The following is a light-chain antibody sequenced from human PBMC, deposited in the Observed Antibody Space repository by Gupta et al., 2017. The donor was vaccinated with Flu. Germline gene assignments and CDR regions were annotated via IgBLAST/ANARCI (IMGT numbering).Light chain of an antibody. CDR1: QSISSY. V-gene: IGKV1-39*01. J-gene: IGKJ1*01. CDR2: AAS. CDR3: QQSYSTPQT. Sequence: RVTITCRASQSISSYLNWYQQKPGKAPKLLIYAASSLQSGVPSRFSGSGSGTDFTLTISSLQPEDFATYYCQQSYSTPQTFGQGTKVEIK.